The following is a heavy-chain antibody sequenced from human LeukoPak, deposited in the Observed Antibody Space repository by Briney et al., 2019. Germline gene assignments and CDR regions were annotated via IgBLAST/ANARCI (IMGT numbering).Heavy chain of an antibody. D-gene: IGHD2-15*01. CDR1: GFTFSSYG. CDR3: AKADYCSGGSCYYFDY. J-gene: IGHJ4*02. V-gene: IGHV3-30*18. CDR2: ISYDGSNK. Sequence: GGSLRLSCAASGFTFSSYGMHWARQAPGKGLEWVAVISYDGSNKYYADFVKGRFTISRDNSKNTLYLQMNSLRAEDTAVYYCAKADYCSGGSCYYFDYWGQGTLVTVSS.